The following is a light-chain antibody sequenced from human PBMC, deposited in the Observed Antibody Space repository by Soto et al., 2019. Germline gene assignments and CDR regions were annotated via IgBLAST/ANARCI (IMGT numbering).Light chain of an antibody. CDR2: EVS. CDR3: SSSAGSNNFGV. V-gene: IGLV2-8*01. CDR1: SSDAGGYNY. J-gene: IGLJ2*01. Sequence: QSALTQAPSASGSPGQSVTISCTGTSSDAGGYNYVSWYQQHPGKAPKLMIYEVSKRPSGVPDRFSGSKSGNTASLTVSGLHAEDEADYYCSSSAGSNNFGVFGGGTKLTVL.